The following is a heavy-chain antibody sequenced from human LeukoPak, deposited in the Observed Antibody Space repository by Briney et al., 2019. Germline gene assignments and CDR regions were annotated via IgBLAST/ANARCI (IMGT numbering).Heavy chain of an antibody. D-gene: IGHD3-10*01. CDR1: GYSFTSYW. CDR3: ARHAGREAPDPGLNWFDP. V-gene: IGHV5-51*01. CDR2: IYPGDSDT. Sequence: GESLKISCKGSGYSFTSYWIGWVRQMPGKGLEWMGIIYPGDSDTRYSPSFQGQVTISADKSISTAYLQWSSLKASDTAMYYCARHAGREAPDPGLNWFDPWGQGTLVTVSS. J-gene: IGHJ5*02.